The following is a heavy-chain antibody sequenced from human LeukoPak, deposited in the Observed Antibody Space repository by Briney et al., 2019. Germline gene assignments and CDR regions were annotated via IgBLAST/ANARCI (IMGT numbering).Heavy chain of an antibody. Sequence: PGGSLRLSCATSGFTFSTYAMHWVRQAPGKGLEWVSAISGSGGSTYYADSVKGRFTISRDNSKNTLYLQMNSLRAEGTAVYYCAKDCSSTSCYRWGQGTLVTVSS. V-gene: IGHV3-23*01. CDR2: ISGSGGST. CDR1: GFTFSTYA. D-gene: IGHD2-2*01. J-gene: IGHJ4*02. CDR3: AKDCSSTSCYR.